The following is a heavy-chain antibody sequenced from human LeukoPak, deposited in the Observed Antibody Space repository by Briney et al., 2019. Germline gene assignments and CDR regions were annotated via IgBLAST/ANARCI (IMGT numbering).Heavy chain of an antibody. CDR2: INSDGINT. V-gene: IGHV3-74*01. D-gene: IGHD3-10*01. CDR3: ARARKSGGITMIRGVKDRGWFDP. CDR1: GFTFSNYW. J-gene: IGHJ5*02. Sequence: PGGSLRLSCAASGFTFSNYWMHWVRQAPGKGLVWVSRINSDGINTSYADSVKGRFTISRDDAKNTLNLQMNSLRAEDTAVYYCARARKSGGITMIRGVKDRGWFDPWGQGTLVTVSS.